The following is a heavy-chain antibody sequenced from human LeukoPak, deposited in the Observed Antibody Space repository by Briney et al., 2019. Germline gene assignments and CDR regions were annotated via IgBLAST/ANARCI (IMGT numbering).Heavy chain of an antibody. V-gene: IGHV1-2*02. Sequence: GASVKVSCKSSGYTFTGYYMHWVRHAPGQGLEWMGWINPNSGGKNYAQKFQGRVTTTRDTSISTAYTELSRLRSDDTAVYYCARVGDAGAFDIWGQGTTVTVSS. D-gene: IGHD3-16*01. CDR2: INPNSGGK. J-gene: IGHJ3*02. CDR3: ARVGDAGAFDI. CDR1: GYTFTGYY.